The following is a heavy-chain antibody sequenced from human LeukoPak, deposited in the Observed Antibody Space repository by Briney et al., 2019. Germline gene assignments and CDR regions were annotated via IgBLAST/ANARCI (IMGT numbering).Heavy chain of an antibody. D-gene: IGHD6-13*01. CDR1: GGSISSLY. J-gene: IGHJ4*02. CDR2: IYYSGST. V-gene: IGHV4-59*11. Sequence: SETLSLTCSVSGGSISSLYWCWIRQPPGKGLEWIGYIYYSGSTNYNPSLKSRVTIPVDTSKNQFSLNLTSVTAADTAVYYCARAPVAAAALFDYWGQGTLVTVSS. CDR3: ARAPVAAAALFDY.